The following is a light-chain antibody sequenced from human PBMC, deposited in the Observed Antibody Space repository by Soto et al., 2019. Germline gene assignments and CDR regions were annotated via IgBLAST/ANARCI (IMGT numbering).Light chain of an antibody. J-gene: IGKJ1*01. Sequence: DIQMTQSPSTLSASVGDRVTITCRASQSISSWLAWYQQKPGKAHKLLIYDASSLESGVPSRFSGSGSGPEFTLTISSLQPDDFATYYCQQYNSYWTFGQGTKVEIK. V-gene: IGKV1-5*01. CDR1: QSISSW. CDR3: QQYNSYWT. CDR2: DAS.